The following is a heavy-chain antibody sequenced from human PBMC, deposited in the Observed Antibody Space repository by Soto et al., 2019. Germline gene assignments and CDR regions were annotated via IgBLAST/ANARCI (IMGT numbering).Heavy chain of an antibody. Sequence: SETLSLTWTVSGGSISRGDYYWSRNLQPPGKGLEWIEYIYYSGSTYYNPSFKSRVTISVDTSTNHFPLKLSSVTAADTAVYYCASMQYQLLFWWFDPWGQGTLVTVSA. CDR3: ASMQYQLLFWWFDP. CDR2: IYYSGST. V-gene: IGHV4-30-4*01. J-gene: IGHJ5*02. D-gene: IGHD2-2*01. CDR1: GGSISRGDYY.